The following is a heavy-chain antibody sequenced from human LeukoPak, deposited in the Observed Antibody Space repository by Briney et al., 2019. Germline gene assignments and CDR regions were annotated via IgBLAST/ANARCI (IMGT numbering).Heavy chain of an antibody. CDR2: IRYDGSNK. D-gene: IGHD3-10*01. Sequence: GGSLRLSCAASGFTFSSYGMHWVRQAPGKGLEGVAFIRYDGSNKYYADSVKGRFTISRDNSKNTLYLQMNSLRAEDTAVYYCAKDKVGFGEFYFDYWGQGTLVTVSS. V-gene: IGHV3-30*02. CDR3: AKDKVGFGEFYFDY. J-gene: IGHJ4*02. CDR1: GFTFSSYG.